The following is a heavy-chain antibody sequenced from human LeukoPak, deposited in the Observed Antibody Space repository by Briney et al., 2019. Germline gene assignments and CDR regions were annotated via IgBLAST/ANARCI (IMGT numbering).Heavy chain of an antibody. D-gene: IGHD5-18*01. Sequence: SETLSLTCTVSGGSISSYYWNWIRQPPGKGLEWIGSISYSGSTKYNPSLESRVTISVDTSKNQISLKLSSVTAADTTVYYCARAPERWYSYGSYTYYYMDVWGKGTTVTVSS. V-gene: IGHV4-59*01. CDR1: GGSISSYY. CDR2: ISYSGST. J-gene: IGHJ6*03. CDR3: ARAPERWYSYGSYTYYYMDV.